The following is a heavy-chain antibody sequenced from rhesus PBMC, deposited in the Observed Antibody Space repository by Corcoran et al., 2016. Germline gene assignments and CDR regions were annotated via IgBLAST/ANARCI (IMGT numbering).Heavy chain of an antibody. D-gene: IGHD5-12*01. CDR2: IYGSSTNT. V-gene: IGHV4S10*01. J-gene: IGHJ3*01. CDR1: GGSIRDSYR. Sequence: QVQLQESGPGVVKPSETLSLTCAVSGGSIRDSYRWSWIRQPPGKGLEWIGYIYGSSTNTNYNPSLKSRVTISKETSKNQCSLKLSSVTAADTAVYYCAKPRGYSYSFAFDFWGQGLRVTVSS. CDR3: AKPRGYSYSFAFDF.